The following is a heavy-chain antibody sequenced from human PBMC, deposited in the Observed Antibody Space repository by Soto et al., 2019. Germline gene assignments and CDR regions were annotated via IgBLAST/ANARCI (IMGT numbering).Heavy chain of an antibody. V-gene: IGHV3-7*01. Sequence: EVQLVESGGGLVQPGGSLRLSCAASGFTFSRYWMSWVRQAPGKGLEWVANIKQDGSEKYYVDSVKGRFTISRDNAKNSLYLQMNSLRAEDTAVYYCARGGSSWYRGFDYWGQGTLVTVSS. CDR1: GFTFSRYW. CDR3: ARGGSSWYRGFDY. CDR2: IKQDGSEK. J-gene: IGHJ4*02. D-gene: IGHD6-13*01.